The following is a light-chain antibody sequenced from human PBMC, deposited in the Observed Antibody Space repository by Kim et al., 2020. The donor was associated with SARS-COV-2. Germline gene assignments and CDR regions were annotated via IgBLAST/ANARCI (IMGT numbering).Light chain of an antibody. CDR1: QGIRND. Sequence: SASVGDRVTITCRASQGIRNDLGWYQQKPGKAPKLLIYAASTLQSGVPSRFSGSGSGTDYTLTISSLQPEDFATYYCLQDYNYPYTFGQGTKLEIK. CDR3: LQDYNYPYT. V-gene: IGKV1-6*01. CDR2: AAS. J-gene: IGKJ2*01.